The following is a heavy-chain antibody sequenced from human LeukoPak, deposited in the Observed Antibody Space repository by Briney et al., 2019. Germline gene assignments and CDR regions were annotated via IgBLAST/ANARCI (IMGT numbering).Heavy chain of an antibody. D-gene: IGHD4/OR15-4a*01. V-gene: IGHV1-18*01. Sequence: ASVKVSCKASGYTFTNYGITWVRQAPGQGLEWMGWISAYNGNTNYAQNLQGRVTMTTDTSTSTAYMELRSLRSDDTADYYCARDQGADGGSWGQGTLVTVSS. CDR1: GYTFTNYG. J-gene: IGHJ5*02. CDR3: ARDQGADGGS. CDR2: ISAYNGNT.